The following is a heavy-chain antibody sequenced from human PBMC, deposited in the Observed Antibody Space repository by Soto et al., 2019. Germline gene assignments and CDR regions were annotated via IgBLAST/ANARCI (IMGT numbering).Heavy chain of an antibody. CDR3: ARDQSLVVVVAATNDAFDI. CDR1: GYTFTGYY. J-gene: IGHJ3*02. V-gene: IGHV1-2*02. Sequence: GASVKVSCKASGYTFTGYYMHWARQAPGQGLEWMGWINPNSGGTNYAQKFQGRVTMTRDTSISTAYMELSRLRSDDTAVYYCARDQSLVVVVAATNDAFDIWGQGTMVTVSS. CDR2: INPNSGGT. D-gene: IGHD2-15*01.